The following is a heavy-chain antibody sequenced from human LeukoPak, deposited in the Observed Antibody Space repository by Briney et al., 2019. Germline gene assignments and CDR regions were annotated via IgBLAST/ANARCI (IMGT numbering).Heavy chain of an antibody. D-gene: IGHD6-19*01. CDR2: ISSSSSYI. CDR3: ARTLAVAGLFDY. J-gene: IGHJ4*02. Sequence: GGSLRLSCAASGFTSSSYSMNWVRQAPGKGLEWVSSISSSSSYIYYADSVKGRFTISRDNAKNSLYLQMNSLRAEDTAVYYCARTLAVAGLFDYWGQGTLVTVSS. CDR1: GFTSSSYS. V-gene: IGHV3-21*01.